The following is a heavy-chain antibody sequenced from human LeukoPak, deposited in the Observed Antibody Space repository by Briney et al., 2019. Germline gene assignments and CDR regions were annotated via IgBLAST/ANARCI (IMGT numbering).Heavy chain of an antibody. CDR1: GYTFTSYG. J-gene: IGHJ6*03. V-gene: IGHV1-18*01. D-gene: IGHD2-2*02. CDR3: ARSVVVPAAIEWDYYMDV. CDR2: ISAYNGNT. Sequence: ASVKVSCKASGYTFTSYGISWVRQAPGQGLEWMGWISAYNGNTNYAQKLQGRVTMTTDTSTSTAYMELRSLRSKDTAVYYCARSVVVPAAIEWDYYMDVWGKGTTVTVSS.